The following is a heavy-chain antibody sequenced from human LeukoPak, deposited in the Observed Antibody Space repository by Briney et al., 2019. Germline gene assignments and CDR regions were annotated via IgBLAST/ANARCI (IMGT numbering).Heavy chain of an antibody. CDR2: IWYDGSHK. J-gene: IGHJ5*02. CDR3: ARSLMVRGAINWLDP. Sequence: GESLKISCAASGFSFSSSGMHWVRQAPGKGLEWVAVIWYDGSHKYYADSVKGRFTISRDNSKNTMYLQMNSLRVEDTAVYYCARSLMVRGAINWLDPWGQGTLVIVSS. CDR1: GFSFSSSG. V-gene: IGHV3-33*01. D-gene: IGHD3-10*01.